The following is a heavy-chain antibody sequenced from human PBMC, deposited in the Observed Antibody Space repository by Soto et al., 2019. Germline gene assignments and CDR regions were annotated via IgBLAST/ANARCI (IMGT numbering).Heavy chain of an antibody. J-gene: IGHJ4*02. Sequence: EVQLVESGGGLVQPGGSLRLSCAASGFTFSSYSMNWVRQAPGKGLEWVSYISSSSSTIYYADSVKGRFTISRDNAKNLLYLQMNSLRDEDTAVYYCARDLAAAGLHRYYFDYWGQGTLVTVSS. CDR3: ARDLAAAGLHRYYFDY. CDR1: GFTFSSYS. V-gene: IGHV3-48*02. CDR2: ISSSSSTI. D-gene: IGHD6-13*01.